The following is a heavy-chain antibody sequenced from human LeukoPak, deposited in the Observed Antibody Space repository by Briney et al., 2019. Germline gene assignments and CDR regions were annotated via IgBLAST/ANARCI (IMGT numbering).Heavy chain of an antibody. D-gene: IGHD4-17*01. Sequence: GRSLRLSCTASGFTFTTYGLHWVRQAPGKGLEWVAVISYNGGYRHYADSVKGRFTTSRDDSKNTLFLQMSSLRAEDTAVYYCAAERVTTFRYYYYYGMDVWGQGTTVTVSS. J-gene: IGHJ6*02. CDR3: AAERVTTFRYYYYYGMDV. V-gene: IGHV3-33*05. CDR2: ISYNGGYR. CDR1: GFTFTTYG.